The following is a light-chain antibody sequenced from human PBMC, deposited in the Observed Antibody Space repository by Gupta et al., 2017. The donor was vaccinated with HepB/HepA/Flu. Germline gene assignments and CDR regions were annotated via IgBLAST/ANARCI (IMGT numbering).Light chain of an antibody. CDR2: STN. J-gene: IGLJ3*02. CDR3: VLYMGSGIWV. Sequence: SFSLSPGGTVTLTCGLSSGSVSTSYYPSWYQQTPGQAPRTLIYSTNTRSSGVPDRFSGSILGNKAALTITGAQADDESDYYCVLYMGSGIWVFGGGTKLTVL. CDR1: SGSVSTSYY. V-gene: IGLV8-61*01.